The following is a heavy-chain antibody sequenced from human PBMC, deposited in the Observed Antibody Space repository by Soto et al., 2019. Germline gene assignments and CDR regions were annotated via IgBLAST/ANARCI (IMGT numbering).Heavy chain of an antibody. D-gene: IGHD1-1*01. Sequence: QVHLVQSGAEVKTPGSSVKVSCKTSGGAFSSYAIGWVRLAPRQRLEWMGGIIPIFGTAKYAQKSQGRLTITADESTNTAYMELSSLRSEDTAVYYCARGGRDGYNREFAYWGQGTLVTVSS. CDR1: GGAFSSYA. CDR3: ARGGRDGYNREFAY. J-gene: IGHJ4*02. CDR2: IIPIFGTA. V-gene: IGHV1-69*12.